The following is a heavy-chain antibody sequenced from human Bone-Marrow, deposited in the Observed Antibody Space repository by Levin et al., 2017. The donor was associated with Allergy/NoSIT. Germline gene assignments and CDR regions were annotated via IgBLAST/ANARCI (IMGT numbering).Heavy chain of an antibody. J-gene: IGHJ5*02. Sequence: GESLKISCTGSGFTFGDYVLSWVRQAPGKGLEGIGFIRRNTYGGAKEYAASVKGRCSISRNDFESTVYLQMNSLKIDDTGVYYCTRSLEGFDPWGQGTLVTVSS. CDR1: GFTFGDYV. D-gene: IGHD5/OR15-5a*01. CDR2: IRRNTYGGAK. CDR3: TRSLEGFDP. V-gene: IGHV3-49*04.